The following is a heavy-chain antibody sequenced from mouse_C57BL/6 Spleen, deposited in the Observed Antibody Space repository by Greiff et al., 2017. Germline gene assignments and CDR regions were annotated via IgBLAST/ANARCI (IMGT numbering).Heavy chain of an antibody. CDR2: IDPETGGT. D-gene: IGHD2-3*01. Sequence: QVQLQQSGAELVRPGASVTLSCKASGYTFTDYEMHWVKQTPVHGLEWIGAIDPETGGTAYNQKFKGKAILTADKSSSTAYMELRSLTSEDSAVYYCTRGDGYYRYWGQGTTLTGSS. J-gene: IGHJ2*01. CDR1: GYTFTDYE. V-gene: IGHV1-15*01. CDR3: TRGDGYYRY.